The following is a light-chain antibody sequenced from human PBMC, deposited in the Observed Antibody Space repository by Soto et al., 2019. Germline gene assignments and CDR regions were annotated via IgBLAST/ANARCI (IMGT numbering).Light chain of an antibody. CDR2: EGS. CDR1: SSDVGSYNL. CDR3: AAWDDSLNSPRML. J-gene: IGLJ2*01. V-gene: IGLV2-23*01. Sequence: QSALTQPASVSGSPGQSITISCTGTSSDVGSYNLVSWCQQHPGKAPKLMIYEGSKRPSGVSNRFSGSKSGNTASLTISGLQAEDEADYYCAAWDDSLNSPRMLFGGGTKLTVL.